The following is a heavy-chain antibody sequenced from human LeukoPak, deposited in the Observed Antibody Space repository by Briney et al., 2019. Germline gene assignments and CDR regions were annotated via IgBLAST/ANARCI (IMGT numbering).Heavy chain of an antibody. CDR2: INPNSGGT. CDR3: ARFGYTSSLDY. V-gene: IGHV1-2*02. Sequence: GASVEVSCKASGYTFTGYYMHWVRQAPGQGLEWMGCINPNSGGTNYAQKFQGRVTMTRDTSITTAYMELSRLRSDDTAVYYCARFGYTSSLDYWGQGTLVTVSS. D-gene: IGHD6-13*01. J-gene: IGHJ4*02. CDR1: GYTFTGYY.